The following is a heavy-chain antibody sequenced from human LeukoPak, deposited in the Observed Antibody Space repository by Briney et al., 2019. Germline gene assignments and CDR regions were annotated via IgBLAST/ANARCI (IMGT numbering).Heavy chain of an antibody. J-gene: IGHJ5*02. Sequence: PSETLSLTCAVYGGSFSGYYWSWIRQPPGKGLEWIGEINHSGSTNYNPSLKSRVTISVDTSKNQFSLKLSSVTAADTAVYYCARGRTAAILGWFDPWGQGTLVTVSS. CDR2: INHSGST. CDR1: GGSFSGYY. D-gene: IGHD6-13*01. CDR3: ARGRTAAILGWFDP. V-gene: IGHV4-34*01.